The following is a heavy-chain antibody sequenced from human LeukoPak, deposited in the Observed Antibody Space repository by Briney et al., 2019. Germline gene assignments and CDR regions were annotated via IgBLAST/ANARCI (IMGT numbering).Heavy chain of an antibody. CDR2: ISGSGGST. Sequence: GGSLRLSCAASGFTLSSYAMSWVRQAPGKGLEWVSTISGSGGSTYYADSVKGRFTISRDNSKNTLYLQMNSLRAEDTAVYYCAKDSAAAGFDYWGQGTLVTVSS. CDR3: AKDSAAAGFDY. CDR1: GFTLSSYA. J-gene: IGHJ4*02. D-gene: IGHD6-13*01. V-gene: IGHV3-23*01.